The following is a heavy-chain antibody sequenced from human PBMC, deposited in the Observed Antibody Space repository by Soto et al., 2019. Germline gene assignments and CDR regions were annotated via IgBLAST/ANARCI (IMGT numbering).Heavy chain of an antibody. D-gene: IGHD5-18*01. Sequence: PGESLKISCKGSGYSFTSYWIGWVRQMPGKGLEWMGIIYPGDSDTRYSPSFQGQVTISADKSISTAYLQWSSLKASDTAMYYCARLVGRRGYSYGYCSSNYFDYWGQGTLVTVSS. CDR1: GYSFTSYW. V-gene: IGHV5-51*01. J-gene: IGHJ4*02. CDR2: IYPGDSDT. CDR3: ARLVGRRGYSYGYCSSNYFDY.